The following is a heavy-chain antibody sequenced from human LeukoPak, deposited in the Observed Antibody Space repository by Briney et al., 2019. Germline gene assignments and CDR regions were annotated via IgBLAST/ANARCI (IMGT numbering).Heavy chain of an antibody. CDR2: ISAYNGNT. CDR3: ARPRNYYDSSGYYTYYFDY. V-gene: IGHV1-18*01. CDR1: GYTFTSYG. Sequence: ASVKVSCKASGYTFTSYGISWVRQAPGQGLEWMGWISAYNGNTNYAQKLQGRVTMTTDTSTSTVYMELSSLRSEDTAVYCCARPRNYYDSSGYYTYYFDYWGQGTLVTVSS. D-gene: IGHD3-22*01. J-gene: IGHJ4*02.